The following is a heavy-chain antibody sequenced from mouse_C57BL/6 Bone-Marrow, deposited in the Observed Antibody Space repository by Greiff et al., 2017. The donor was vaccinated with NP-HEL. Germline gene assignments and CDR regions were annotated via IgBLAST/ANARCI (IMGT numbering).Heavy chain of an antibody. CDR2: ISSGGSYT. Sequence: EVMLVESGGDLVKPGGSLKLSCAASGFTFSSYGMSWVRQTPDKRLEWVATISSGGSYTYYPDSVKGRFTISRDNAKNTLYLQMSSLKSEDTAMYYCARPSLVWFAYWGQGTLVTVSA. CDR1: GFTFSSYG. V-gene: IGHV5-6*02. J-gene: IGHJ3*01. CDR3: ARPSLVWFAY.